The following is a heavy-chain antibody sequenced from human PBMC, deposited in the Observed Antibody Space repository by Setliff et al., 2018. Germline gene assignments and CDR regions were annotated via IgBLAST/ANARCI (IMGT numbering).Heavy chain of an antibody. CDR3: ARDVFCSGGSCDNCFDS. CDR2: ITSDGSST. V-gene: IGHV3-74*01. CDR1: GFTFSNYY. Sequence: GGSLRLSCAASGFTFSNYYMHWVRQAPGKGLVWVSRITSDGSSTTYADSVKGRFTISRDNAKSTLYLQMNSLRAEDTAVYYCARDVFCSGGSCDNCFDSWGQGTLVTVSS. D-gene: IGHD2-15*01. J-gene: IGHJ5*01.